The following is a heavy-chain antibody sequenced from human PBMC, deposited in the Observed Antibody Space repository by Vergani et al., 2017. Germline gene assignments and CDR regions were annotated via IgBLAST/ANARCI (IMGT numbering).Heavy chain of an antibody. CDR3: ARSPPTGYSSGLYYFDY. CDR1: GGTFSSYA. D-gene: IGHD6-19*01. V-gene: IGHV1-69*13. CDR2: IIPIFGTA. Sequence: QVQLVQSGAEVKKPGSSVKVSCKASGGTFSSYAISWVRQAPGQGLEWMGGIIPIFGTANYAQKFQGRVTITADESTSSAYMELSSLRSEDTAVYYCARSPPTGYSSGLYYFDYWGQGTLVTVSS. J-gene: IGHJ4*02.